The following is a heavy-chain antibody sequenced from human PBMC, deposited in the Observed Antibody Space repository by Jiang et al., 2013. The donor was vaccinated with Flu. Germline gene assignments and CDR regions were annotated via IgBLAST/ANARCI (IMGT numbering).Heavy chain of an antibody. CDR3: ARHGRSSSLSNWFDP. V-gene: IGHV4-39*01. Sequence: WIGSIYYMGAPTTTRPSTSRVTISVDTSKNQFSLKLSSVTAADTAVYYCARHGRSSSLSNWFDPWGQGTLVTVSS. J-gene: IGHJ5*02. D-gene: IGHD6-13*01. CDR2: IYYMGAP.